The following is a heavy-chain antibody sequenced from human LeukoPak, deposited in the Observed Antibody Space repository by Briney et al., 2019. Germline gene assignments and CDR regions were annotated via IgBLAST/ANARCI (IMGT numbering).Heavy chain of an antibody. D-gene: IGHD3-10*01. V-gene: IGHV1-18*01. CDR3: ARSERYYGSGSYYNRPDYYGMDV. CDR2: ISAYNGNT. Sequence: GASVKVSCKASGYTFTSYGISWVRQAPGQGLEWMGWISAYNGNTNYAQKLQGRVTMTTDTSTSTAYMELRSLRSDDTAVYYCARSERYYGSGSYYNRPDYYGMDVWGQGTTVTVSS. CDR1: GYTFTSYG. J-gene: IGHJ6*02.